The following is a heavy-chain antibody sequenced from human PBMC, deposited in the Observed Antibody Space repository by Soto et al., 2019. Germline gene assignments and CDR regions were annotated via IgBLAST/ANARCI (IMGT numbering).Heavy chain of an antibody. CDR2: ISYDGSNK. CDR3: ARCSSTSCYAGFDY. J-gene: IGHJ4*02. D-gene: IGHD2-2*01. CDR1: GFTFSSYA. Sequence: HPGGSLRLSCAASGFTFSSYAMHWVRQAPGKGLEWVAVISYDGSNKYYADSVKGRFTISRDNSKNTLYLQMNSLRAEDTAVYYCARCSSTSCYAGFDYWGQGTLVTVSS. V-gene: IGHV3-30-3*01.